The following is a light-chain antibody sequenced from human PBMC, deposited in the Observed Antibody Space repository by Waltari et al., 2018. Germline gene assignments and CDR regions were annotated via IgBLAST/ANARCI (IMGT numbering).Light chain of an antibody. CDR2: RAS. Sequence: DIQMTQSPSSLSASVGDTVTITCQASQDIGNSLNWYHQKPGKAPKLLIYRASTLHSGIPSRFSGSGSGTDFLLTINSLQPEDFATYYCQQGDSYPRTFGQGTKVEIE. V-gene: IGKV1-39*01. J-gene: IGKJ1*01. CDR1: QDIGNS. CDR3: QQGDSYPRT.